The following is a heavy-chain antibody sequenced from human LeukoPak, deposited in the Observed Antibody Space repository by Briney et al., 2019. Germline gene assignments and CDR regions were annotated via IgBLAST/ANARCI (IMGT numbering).Heavy chain of an antibody. D-gene: IGHD3-10*01. J-gene: IGHJ5*02. CDR1: GGSISSYY. CDR2: IYYSGST. V-gene: IGHV4-59*01. Sequence: PSETLSLTCTVSGGSISSYYWSWIRQPPGKGLEWIGYIYYSGSTNYNPSLKSRVTISVDTSKNQFSLKLSSVTAADTAVYYCAAAHPYGYNWFDPWGQGTLVTVSS. CDR3: AAAHPYGYNWFDP.